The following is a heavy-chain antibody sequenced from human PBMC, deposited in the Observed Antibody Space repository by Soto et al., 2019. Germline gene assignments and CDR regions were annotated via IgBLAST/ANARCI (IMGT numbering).Heavy chain of an antibody. CDR2: ISAYNGNT. CDR1: GYTFTSYG. V-gene: IGHV1-18*01. Sequence: ASVKVSCKASGYTFTSYGISWVRQAPGQGLERMGWISAYNGNTNYAQKLQGRVTMTTDTSTSTAYMELRSLRSDDTAVYYCARYPITIFGVVINYYYYYMDVWGKGTTVTVSS. J-gene: IGHJ6*03. CDR3: ARYPITIFGVVINYYYYYMDV. D-gene: IGHD3-3*01.